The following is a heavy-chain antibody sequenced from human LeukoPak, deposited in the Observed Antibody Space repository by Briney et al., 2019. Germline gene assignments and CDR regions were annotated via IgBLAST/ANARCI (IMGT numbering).Heavy chain of an antibody. D-gene: IGHD5-24*01. V-gene: IGHV3-23*01. Sequence: PGGSLRLSCAASGFTFSSYGMNWVRQAPGKGLEWVSAISGSGGSTYYADSVKGRFTISRDNSKNTLYLQMNSLRAEDTAVYYCAKSRGPNYYYYYMDVWGKGTTVTVSS. CDR2: ISGSGGST. CDR3: AKSRGPNYYYYYMDV. J-gene: IGHJ6*03. CDR1: GFTFSSYG.